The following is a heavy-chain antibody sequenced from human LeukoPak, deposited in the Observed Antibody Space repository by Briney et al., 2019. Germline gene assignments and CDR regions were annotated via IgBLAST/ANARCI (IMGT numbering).Heavy chain of an antibody. CDR1: VFSFSNYG. Sequence: GGSLRLSCAASVFSFSNYGMHGVRPAPGKGLEWVAVIWYDGSNKYYADSAKGRFTISRDNSKNTLFLQMHRLRAEDTAVYYCARDGYLVADDAFDIWGQGAMVTVSS. CDR2: IWYDGSNK. CDR3: ARDGYLVADDAFDI. D-gene: IGHD2-15*01. V-gene: IGHV3-33*02. J-gene: IGHJ3*02.